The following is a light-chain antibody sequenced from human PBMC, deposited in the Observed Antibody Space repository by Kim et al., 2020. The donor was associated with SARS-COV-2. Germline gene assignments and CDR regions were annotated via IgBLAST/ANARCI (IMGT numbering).Light chain of an antibody. CDR3: CSHAGSSTLV. J-gene: IGLJ2*01. CDR1: SSDVGSYNL. CDR2: EGS. V-gene: IGLV2-23*01. Sequence: GQSITISCTGTSSDVGSYNLVSWYQQHPGKAPKLMIYEGSKRPSGVSNRFSGSKSGNTASLTISGLQAEDEADYYCCSHAGSSTLVFGGGTQLTVL.